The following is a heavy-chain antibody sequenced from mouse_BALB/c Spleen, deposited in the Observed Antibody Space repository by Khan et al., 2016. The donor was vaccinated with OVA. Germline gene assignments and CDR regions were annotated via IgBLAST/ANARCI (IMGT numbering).Heavy chain of an antibody. CDR1: GFSLTDYG. J-gene: IGHJ4*01. D-gene: IGHD2-10*02. V-gene: IGHV2-6-5*01. CDR3: AKGVWSYYYAIDY. CDR2: IWGGGST. Sequence: QVQLKHSGPGLVAPSQSLSITCTVSGFSLTDYGVSWIRQPPGKGLEWLGVIWGGGSTYYNSALKSRLSISKDNSKSQIFLKRNSLQTDDTAMYYCAKGVWSYYYAIDYWGQGTSVTVSS.